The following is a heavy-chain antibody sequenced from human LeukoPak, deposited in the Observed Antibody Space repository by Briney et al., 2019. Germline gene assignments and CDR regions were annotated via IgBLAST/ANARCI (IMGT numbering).Heavy chain of an antibody. CDR1: GFSLSTSGMC. J-gene: IGHJ3*01. Sequence: SGPALVKPTQTLTPTCTFSGFSLSTSGMCVSWIRQPPGKALEWLARIDWDDDKYYSTSLKTRLTISKDTSKNQVVLTMTNMDPVDTATYYCTRTRTIGTVNAFDVWGQGTMVTVSS. V-gene: IGHV2-70*11. CDR2: IDWDDDK. CDR3: TRTRTIGTVNAFDV. D-gene: IGHD1-1*01.